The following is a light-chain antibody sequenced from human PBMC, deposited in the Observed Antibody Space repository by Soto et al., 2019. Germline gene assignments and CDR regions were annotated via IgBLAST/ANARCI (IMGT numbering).Light chain of an antibody. CDR3: ETWDSNTYVV. J-gene: IGLJ2*01. Sequence: QPVLTQSSSASASLGSSVKLTCTLSSGHSSYIIAWHQQQPGKAPRYLMKLEGSGSYNKGSGVPDRFSGSSSGADRYLTISNLQSEDAADYYCETWDSNTYVVFGGGTKLTVL. V-gene: IGLV4-60*03. CDR2: LEGSGSY. CDR1: SGHSSYI.